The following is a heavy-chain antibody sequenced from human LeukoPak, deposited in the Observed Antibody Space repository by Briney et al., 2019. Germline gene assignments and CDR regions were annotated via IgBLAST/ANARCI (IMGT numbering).Heavy chain of an antibody. CDR2: IYSSGST. D-gene: IGHD2-2*01. CDR3: ARGYGRSTSGFDY. CDR1: GGSISGYY. J-gene: IGHJ4*02. Sequence: SETLSLTCTVSGGSISGYYWSWIRQPAGKGLEWIGHIYSSGSTNYNPSLKSRVTMSVDTSKNQFSLKLSSVTAADTAVYYCARGYGRSTSGFDYWGQGTLVIVSS. V-gene: IGHV4-4*07.